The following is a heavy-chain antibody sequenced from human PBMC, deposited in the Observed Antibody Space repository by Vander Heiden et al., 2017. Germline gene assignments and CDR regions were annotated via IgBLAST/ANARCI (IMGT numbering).Heavy chain of an antibody. D-gene: IGHD1-26*01. Sequence: QVQLVESGGGVVQPGRSLRLSCAASGFTFSSYNVHWVRQAPGKGLEWVAVISHDGRTKYYADSVKGRFTISRDNSKNTLYLQMDSLRGDDTALYYCAKYGGGSYSGSFDYWGQGTLVAVSS. J-gene: IGHJ4*02. CDR2: ISHDGRTK. CDR3: AKYGGGSYSGSFDY. V-gene: IGHV3-30*18. CDR1: GFTFSSYN.